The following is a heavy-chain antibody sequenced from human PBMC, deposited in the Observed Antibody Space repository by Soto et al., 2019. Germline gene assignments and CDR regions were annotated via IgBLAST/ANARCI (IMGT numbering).Heavy chain of an antibody. Sequence: SVKVSCKASGGTFSSYGISWVRQAPGQGLEWMGGIIPIFGTANYAQKFQGRVTITADESTSTAYMELSSLRSEDTAVYYCSAGALDYYGMDVWGQGTTVTVXS. J-gene: IGHJ6*02. D-gene: IGHD3-16*02. CDR1: GGTFSSYG. V-gene: IGHV1-69*13. CDR2: IIPIFGTA. CDR3: SAGALDYYGMDV.